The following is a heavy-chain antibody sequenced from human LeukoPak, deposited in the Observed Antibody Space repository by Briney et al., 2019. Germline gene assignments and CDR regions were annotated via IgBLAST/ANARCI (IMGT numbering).Heavy chain of an antibody. J-gene: IGHJ4*02. CDR1: GFTFSSYA. Sequence: GGSLRLSCAASGFTFSSYAMRWVRQAPGKGLEWVSAISGSGGSTYYADSVKGRFTISRDNSKNTLYLQMNSLRAEDTAVYYCAKDPRSSWYFFDYWGQGTLVTVSS. CDR3: AKDPRSSWYFFDY. D-gene: IGHD6-13*01. V-gene: IGHV3-23*01. CDR2: ISGSGGST.